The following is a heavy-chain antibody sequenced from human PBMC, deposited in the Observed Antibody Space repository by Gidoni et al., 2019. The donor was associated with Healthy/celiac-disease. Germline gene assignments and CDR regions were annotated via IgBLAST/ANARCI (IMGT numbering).Heavy chain of an antibody. CDR2: ISSSSSTI. J-gene: IGHJ4*02. CDR1: GFTFSSYS. V-gene: IGHV3-48*04. Sequence: EVQLVESGGGLVQPGGSLRLSCAASGFTFSSYSMNWVRQAPGTGLEWVSYISSSSSTIYYADSVKGRFTISRDNAKNSLYLQMNSLRAEDTAVYYCARDFCTSCYFFDYWGQGTLVTVSS. CDR3: ARDFCTSCYFFDY. D-gene: IGHD2-2*01.